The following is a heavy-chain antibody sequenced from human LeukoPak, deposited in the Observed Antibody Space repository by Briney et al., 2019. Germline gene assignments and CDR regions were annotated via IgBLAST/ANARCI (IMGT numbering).Heavy chain of an antibody. D-gene: IGHD1-26*01. CDR3: ARVHSGSYYVDY. Sequence: ASETLSLTCTVSGGSVSSGSYYWSWIRQPPGKGLEWIGYIYYSGSTNYNPSLKSRVTISVDTSKNQFSLKLSSVTAADTAVYYCARVHSGSYYVDYWGQGTLVTVSS. J-gene: IGHJ4*02. V-gene: IGHV4-61*01. CDR2: IYYSGST. CDR1: GGSVSSGSYY.